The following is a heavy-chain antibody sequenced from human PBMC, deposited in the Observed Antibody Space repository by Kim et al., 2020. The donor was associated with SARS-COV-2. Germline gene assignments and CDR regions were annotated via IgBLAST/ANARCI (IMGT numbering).Heavy chain of an antibody. J-gene: IGHJ5*02. CDR1: GYTFTSYA. CDR3: ARDSFSPGDWFDP. CDR2: INAGNGNK. V-gene: IGHV1-3*01. Sequence: ASVKVSCKASGYTFTSYAIYWVRQAPGQRLEWMGWINAGNGNKKYSQKFQGRVTITRDTSASTAYMELSSLRSEDTAVYYCARDSFSPGDWFDPWGQGTLVTVSS. D-gene: IGHD3-10*01.